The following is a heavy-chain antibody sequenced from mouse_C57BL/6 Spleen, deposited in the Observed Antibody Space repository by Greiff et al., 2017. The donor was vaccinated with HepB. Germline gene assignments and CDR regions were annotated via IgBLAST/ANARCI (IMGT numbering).Heavy chain of an antibody. CDR2: ISDGGSYT. Sequence: EVKLQESGGGLVKPGGSLKLSCAASGFTFSSYAMSWVRQTPEKRLEWVATISDGGSYTYYPDNVKGRFTISRDNAKNNLYLQMSHLKSEDTAMYYCARDQGYVIGFAYWGQGTLVTVSA. J-gene: IGHJ3*01. CDR3: ARDQGYVIGFAY. V-gene: IGHV5-4*01. D-gene: IGHD2-2*01. CDR1: GFTFSSYA.